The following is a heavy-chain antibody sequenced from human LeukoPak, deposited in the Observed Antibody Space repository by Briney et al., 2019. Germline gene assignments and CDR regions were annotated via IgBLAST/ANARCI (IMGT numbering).Heavy chain of an antibody. CDR2: ISYDGSNK. CDR3: AKLGRIAVAGTTEYFQH. D-gene: IGHD6-19*01. V-gene: IGHV3-30*18. Sequence: GGSLRLSCAASGFTFSSYGMHWARQAPGKGLEWVAVISYDGSNKYYADSVKGRFTISRDNSKNTLYLQMSSLRAEDTAVYYCAKLGRIAVAGTTEYFQHWGQGTLVTVSS. J-gene: IGHJ1*01. CDR1: GFTFSSYG.